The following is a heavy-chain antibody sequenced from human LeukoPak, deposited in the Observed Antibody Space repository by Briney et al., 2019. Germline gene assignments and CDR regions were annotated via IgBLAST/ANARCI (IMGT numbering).Heavy chain of an antibody. V-gene: IGHV4-59*01. CDR2: IYYSGST. CDR3: ARVQTAIRNWYFDL. CDR1: GGSISSYY. D-gene: IGHD2-21*02. J-gene: IGHJ2*01. Sequence: PSETLSLTCTVSGGSISSYYWSWIRQPPGKGLEWIGYIYYSGSTNYNPSLKSRVTISVDTSKNQFSLKLSSVTAADTAVYYCARVQTAIRNWYFDLWGRGTLVTVSS.